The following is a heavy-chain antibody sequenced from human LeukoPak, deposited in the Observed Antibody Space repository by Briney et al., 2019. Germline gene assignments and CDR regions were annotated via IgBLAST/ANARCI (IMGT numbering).Heavy chain of an antibody. J-gene: IGHJ4*02. CDR2: MNPNSGNT. V-gene: IGHV1-8*01. D-gene: IGHD5-24*01. CDR1: GYTFSSYD. Sequence: GASVKVSCKASGYTFSSYDINWVRQATGQGLEWMGWMNPNSGNTGYAQKFQGRVTMTRNTSISTAYMELSSLRSEDTAVYYCARGGRWRAGVPEANYFDYWGQGTLVTVSS. CDR3: ARGGRWRAGVPEANYFDY.